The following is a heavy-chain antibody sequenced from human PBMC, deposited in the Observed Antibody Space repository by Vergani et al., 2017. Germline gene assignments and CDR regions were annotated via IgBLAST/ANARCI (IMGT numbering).Heavy chain of an antibody. CDR3: ARFLTYYDFWSGYYKEPQDSLDV. CDR1: GYTFTGYY. Sequence: QVQLVQSGAEVKKPGASVKVSCKASGYTFTGYYMHWVRQAPGQGLEWMGWINPNSGGTNYAQKFQGWVTMTRDTSISTAYMELRTLRSDDTAVYYCARFLTYYDFWSGYYKEPQDSLDVWGKGTTVTVSS. D-gene: IGHD3-3*01. J-gene: IGHJ6*04. CDR2: INPNSGGT. V-gene: IGHV1-2*04.